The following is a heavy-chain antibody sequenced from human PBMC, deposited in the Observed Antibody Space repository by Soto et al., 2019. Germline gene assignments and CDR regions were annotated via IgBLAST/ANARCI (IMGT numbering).Heavy chain of an antibody. V-gene: IGHV4-59*01. J-gene: IGHJ5*02. Sequence: SETLSLTCTVSGGSISSYYWSWIRQPPGKGLEWIGYIYYSGSTNYNPSLKSRVTISVDTSKNQFSLKLSSVTAADTAVYYCASQLHYSGYVSWIDPWGQGTLVTVSS. D-gene: IGHD5-12*01. CDR2: IYYSGST. CDR3: ASQLHYSGYVSWIDP. CDR1: GGSISSYY.